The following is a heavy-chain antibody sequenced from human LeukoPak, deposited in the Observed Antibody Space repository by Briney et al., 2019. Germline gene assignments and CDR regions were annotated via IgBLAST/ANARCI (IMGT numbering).Heavy chain of an antibody. CDR1: GYTFNNNG. D-gene: IGHD3-22*01. V-gene: IGHV1-18*01. J-gene: IGHJ5*02. CDR2: ISAYNGDT. Sequence: ASVTVSCKASGYTFNNNGISWVRQAPGQGLEWMGWISAYNGDTNYAQKLQGRVTMTTDTSTSTAYMEVRSLRSEDTAVYYCATVFDSRGGESRDWFDPWGQGTLVTVSS. CDR3: ATVFDSRGGESRDWFDP.